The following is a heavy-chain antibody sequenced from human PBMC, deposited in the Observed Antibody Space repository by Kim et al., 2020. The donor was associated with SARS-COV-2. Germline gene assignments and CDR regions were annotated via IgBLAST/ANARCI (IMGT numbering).Heavy chain of an antibody. D-gene: IGHD3-16*02. J-gene: IGHJ4*02. V-gene: IGHV4-4*07. Sequence: YPRGRTHYNPSLQSRVTMSVDMSKVQFSLKLSAVTAADTAVYYCASALGHWGQGTLVTVSS. CDR2: YPRGRT. CDR3: ASALGH.